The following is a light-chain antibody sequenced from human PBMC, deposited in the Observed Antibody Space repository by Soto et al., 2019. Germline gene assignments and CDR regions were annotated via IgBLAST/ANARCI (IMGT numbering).Light chain of an antibody. V-gene: IGKV2D-29*01. CDR1: EDLLHSDGRTY. Sequence: DVVLTQTPLTLSVTPGQPASISCKSSEDLLHSDGRTYLHWHLQKPGQPPQLLIYEVSNRFSGVPERFSGSGSGTDFTLTISRVEAEDVGVYYCMQSIRWWTFGQGTKVDIK. J-gene: IGKJ1*01. CDR2: EVS. CDR3: MQSIRWWT.